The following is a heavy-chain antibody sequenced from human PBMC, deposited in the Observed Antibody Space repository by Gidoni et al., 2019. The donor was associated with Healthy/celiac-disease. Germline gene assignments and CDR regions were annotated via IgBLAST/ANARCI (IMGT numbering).Heavy chain of an antibody. D-gene: IGHD1-26*01. J-gene: IGHJ4*02. Sequence: QVTLKESGPVLVTPTETLTLTCTVSGFSLSNARMGVSWIRQPPGKALEWLAHIFSNDEKPYSTSLKSRLTISKDTSKSQVVLTMTNMDPVDTATYYCARILGWELHFDYWGQGTLVTVSS. CDR3: ARILGWELHFDY. V-gene: IGHV2-26*01. CDR1: GFSLSNARMG. CDR2: IFSNDEK.